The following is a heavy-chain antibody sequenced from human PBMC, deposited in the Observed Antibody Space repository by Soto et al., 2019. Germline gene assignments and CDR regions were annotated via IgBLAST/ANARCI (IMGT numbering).Heavy chain of an antibody. CDR3: AAAASPVAGRHPDF. Sequence: QVQLVQSGAEVKRPGASVKVSCKASGYMFTGFYLHWVRQAPGQGLEWMGWINPNDGVTTYAKNFQGRVTMTRDSSISTDYMELSSLRSDDTAVYFCAAAASPVAGRHPDFWGQGTVVTVS. CDR1: GYMFTGFY. D-gene: IGHD6-19*01. J-gene: IGHJ4*02. CDR2: INPNDGVT. V-gene: IGHV1-2*02.